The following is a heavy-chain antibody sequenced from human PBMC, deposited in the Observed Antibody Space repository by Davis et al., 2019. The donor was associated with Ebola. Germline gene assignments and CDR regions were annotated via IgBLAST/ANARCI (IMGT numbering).Heavy chain of an antibody. J-gene: IGHJ6*03. Sequence: PSETLSLTCTVSGGSISSYYWSWIRQPAGKGLEWIGRIYTSGSTNYNTSLTSRVTMSVDTSKNQFSLKLSSVTAADTPVYYCARDRVPRGGFYYYYYYMDVWGKGTTVTVSS. CDR2: IYTSGST. V-gene: IGHV4-4*07. CDR3: ARDRVPRGGFYYYYYYMDV. D-gene: IGHD3-10*01. CDR1: GGSISSYY.